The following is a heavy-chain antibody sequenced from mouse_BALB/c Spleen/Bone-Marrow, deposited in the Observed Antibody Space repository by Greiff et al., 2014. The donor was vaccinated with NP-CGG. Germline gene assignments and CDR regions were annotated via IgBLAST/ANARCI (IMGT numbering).Heavy chain of an antibody. V-gene: IGHV1-5*01. CDR2: IYPGNSDT. CDR3: TTLARTNLDY. J-gene: IGHJ2*01. CDR1: GYTFSSYW. D-gene: IGHD3-1*01. Sequence: VQLKESGTVLARPGAAVKMSCKASGYTFSSYWMHWVKQRPGQGLEWIGTIYPGNSDTTYNQKFKGKAKLTAVTSTSTAYMDLSSLTNEDSAVYYCTTLARTNLDYWGQGTTLTVSS.